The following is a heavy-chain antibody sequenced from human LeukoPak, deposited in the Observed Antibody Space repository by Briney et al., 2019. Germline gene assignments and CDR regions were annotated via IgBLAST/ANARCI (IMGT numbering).Heavy chain of an antibody. CDR3: AKDFNFVVGATFDY. CDR1: GFTFSSYA. D-gene: IGHD1-26*01. J-gene: IGHJ4*02. V-gene: IGHV3-23*01. CDR2: ISGSGGST. Sequence: GGSLRLSCAASGFTFSSYAMSWVRQAPGKGVEWVSAISGSGGSTYYADSVKGRFTISRDNSKNTLYLQMNSLRAEDTAVYYCAKDFNFVVGATFDYWGQGTLVTVSS.